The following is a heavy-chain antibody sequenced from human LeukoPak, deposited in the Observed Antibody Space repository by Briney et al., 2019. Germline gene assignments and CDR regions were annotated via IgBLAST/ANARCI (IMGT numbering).Heavy chain of an antibody. Sequence: GASVKVSCKASGYTFPNYGITWVRQAPGQGLEWMGWINTYSGNTNYAQKFQGRVTMTSDTSTSTAYMELRSLRSDDTAVYYCARNSHGYSSGWLQFNFDYWGQGTLVTVSS. CDR1: GYTFPNYG. D-gene: IGHD6-19*01. V-gene: IGHV1-18*01. J-gene: IGHJ4*02. CDR3: ARNSHGYSSGWLQFNFDY. CDR2: INTYSGNT.